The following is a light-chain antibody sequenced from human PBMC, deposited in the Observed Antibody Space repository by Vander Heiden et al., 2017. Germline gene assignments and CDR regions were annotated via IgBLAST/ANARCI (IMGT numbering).Light chain of an antibody. CDR1: QSVSSSK. CDR3: QQYGGSFS. Sequence: EIVLTQSPGTLSLTPGESATLSCRASQSVSSSKLAWYRQKPGQAPRLLIYDASRRATGIPDRFSGSGSGTDFTLTISRVEPGDFAVYFCQQYGGSFSFGPGTRVD. CDR2: DAS. J-gene: IGKJ3*01. V-gene: IGKV3-20*01.